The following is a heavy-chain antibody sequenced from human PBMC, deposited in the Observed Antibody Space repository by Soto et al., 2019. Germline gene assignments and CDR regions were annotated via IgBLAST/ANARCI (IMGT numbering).Heavy chain of an antibody. CDR1: GGTFSSYA. J-gene: IGHJ6*02. V-gene: IGHV1-69*06. CDR2: IIPIFGTA. CDR3: ARDGASSSSGAGYYYGMDV. D-gene: IGHD6-6*01. Sequence: VQLVQSGAEVKKPGSSVKVSCKASGGTFSSYAISWVRQAPGQGLEWMGGIIPIFGTANYAQKFQGRVTITADKSTSTAYMELSSLRSEDTAVYYCARDGASSSSGAGYYYGMDVWGQGTTVTVSS.